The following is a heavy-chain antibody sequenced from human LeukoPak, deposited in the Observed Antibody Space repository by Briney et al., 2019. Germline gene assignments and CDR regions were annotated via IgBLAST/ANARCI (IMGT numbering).Heavy chain of an antibody. J-gene: IGHJ4*02. Sequence: GGSLRLSCAAPGFTFSSYSMNWVRQAPGKGLEWVSSISSISYIYYADSVKGRFTISRDTAKNSLYLQMNSLRAEDTAVYYCARDQYGDYALDYWGQGTLVTVSS. CDR1: GFTFSSYS. CDR2: ISSISYI. D-gene: IGHD4-17*01. CDR3: ARDQYGDYALDY. V-gene: IGHV3-21*01.